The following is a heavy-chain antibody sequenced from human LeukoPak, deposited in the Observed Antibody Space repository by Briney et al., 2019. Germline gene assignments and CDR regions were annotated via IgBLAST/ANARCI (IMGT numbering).Heavy chain of an antibody. D-gene: IGHD3-10*01. CDR2: ISAYNGNT. CDR1: GYTFTSCG. Sequence: ASVKVSCKASGYTFTSCGISWVRQAPGQGLEWMGWISAYNGNTNYAQKLQGRVTMTTDTSTSTAYMELRSLRSEDTAVYYCASNYYGSGSYFPKAREKTALDYWGQGTLVTVSS. V-gene: IGHV1-18*01. CDR3: ASNYYGSGSYFPKAREKTALDY. J-gene: IGHJ4*02.